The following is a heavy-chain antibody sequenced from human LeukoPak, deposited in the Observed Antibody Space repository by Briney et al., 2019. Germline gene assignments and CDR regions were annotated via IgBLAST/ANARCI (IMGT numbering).Heavy chain of an antibody. Sequence: LGGSLRLSCAASGFTFSSYAMSWVRQAPGKGLEWVSAISGSGGSTYYADSVKGRFTISRDNSKNTLYLQMNSLRAEDTAVYYCAKAGLLRFFAGLGVFDIWGQGKMVTVFS. CDR3: AKAGLLRFFAGLGVFDI. V-gene: IGHV3-23*01. CDR1: GFTFSSYA. J-gene: IGHJ3*02. D-gene: IGHD3-9*01. CDR2: ISGSGGST.